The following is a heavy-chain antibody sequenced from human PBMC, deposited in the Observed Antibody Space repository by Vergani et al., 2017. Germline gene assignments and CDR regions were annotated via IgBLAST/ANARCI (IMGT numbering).Heavy chain of an antibody. D-gene: IGHD6-19*01. CDR3: ARDQRQWLVY. J-gene: IGHJ4*02. Sequence: VQLQESGPGLVKPSETLSLTCTVSGYSISSGYYWGWIRQPPGKGLEWIGSIYHSGRTYYNPSLKSRVTISVDTSKNQFSLKLSSVTAADTAVYYCARDQRQWLVYWGQGTLVTVSS. CDR2: IYHSGRT. V-gene: IGHV4-38-2*02. CDR1: GYSISSGYY.